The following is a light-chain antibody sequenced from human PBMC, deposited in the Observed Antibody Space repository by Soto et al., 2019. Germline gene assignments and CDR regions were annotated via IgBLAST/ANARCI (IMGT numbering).Light chain of an antibody. Sequence: QSVLTQPASVSGSPGQSITISCTGTSSDVGGYNFVSWYQQHPGKAPKLMIYDVTSRPSGVSHRFSGSKSDNTASLTISGLQAEDEADNYCSSFTRSSTYVFGTGTKLTVL. J-gene: IGLJ1*01. CDR3: SSFTRSSTYV. V-gene: IGLV2-14*03. CDR1: SSDVGGYNF. CDR2: DVT.